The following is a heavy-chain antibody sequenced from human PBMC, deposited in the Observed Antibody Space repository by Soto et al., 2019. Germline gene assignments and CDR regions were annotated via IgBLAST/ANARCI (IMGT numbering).Heavy chain of an antibody. D-gene: IGHD6-25*01. J-gene: IGHJ5*02. Sequence: TLSLTCTVSGGSISSGGYYWSWIRQHPGKGLEWIGYIYYSGSTYYNPSLKSRVTISVDTSKNQFSLKLSSVTAADTAVYYCARAPRTARPSWFDPWGQETLVTVSS. CDR2: IYYSGST. CDR3: ARAPRTARPSWFDP. V-gene: IGHV4-31*03. CDR1: GGSISSGGYY.